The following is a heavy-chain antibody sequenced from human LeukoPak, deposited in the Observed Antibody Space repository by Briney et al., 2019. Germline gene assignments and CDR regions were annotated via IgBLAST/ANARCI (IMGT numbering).Heavy chain of an antibody. J-gene: IGHJ3*02. V-gene: IGHV4-39*01. CDR3: ARHNSGSCYWGGFEI. D-gene: IGHD1-26*01. CDR2: IYHTGST. Sequence: SETLSLTCSVSGGSISSSLYYWAWIRQTPGKGLEWIGSIYHTGSTYYNPSLKSRVTISVDTAKNQLSVKLSSVTTADTAVFYCARHNSGSCYWGGFEIWGQGTTVTVSS. CDR1: GGSISSSLYY.